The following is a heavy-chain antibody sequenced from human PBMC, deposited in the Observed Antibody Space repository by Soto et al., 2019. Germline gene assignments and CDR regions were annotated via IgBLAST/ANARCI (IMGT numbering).Heavy chain of an antibody. Sequence: QVQLVQSGAEVKKPGASVKVSCKASGYTFTSYGISWVRQAPGQGLEWMGWISAYNGNTNYAQKLQGRVTMTTDTSTSTAYMELRSLRSDDTAVYYCARVPSPDGWYPYGMDVWGQGATVTVSS. CDR3: ARVPSPDGWYPYGMDV. D-gene: IGHD6-19*01. J-gene: IGHJ6*02. CDR2: ISAYNGNT. V-gene: IGHV1-18*01. CDR1: GYTFTSYG.